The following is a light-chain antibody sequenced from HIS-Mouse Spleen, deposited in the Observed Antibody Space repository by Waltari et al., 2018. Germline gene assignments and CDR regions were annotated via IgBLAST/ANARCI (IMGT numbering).Light chain of an antibody. CDR1: NIGRKS. CDR2: DDS. Sequence: SYVLTQPPPVSVAPGKKARITCGGNNIGRKSVHWYQQKPGQAPVMVFYDDSDRPSGIPERFSGSNSGNTATLTISRVEAGDEADYYCQVWDSSSDHVVFGGGTKLTVL. CDR3: QVWDSSSDHVV. J-gene: IGLJ2*01. V-gene: IGLV3-21*03.